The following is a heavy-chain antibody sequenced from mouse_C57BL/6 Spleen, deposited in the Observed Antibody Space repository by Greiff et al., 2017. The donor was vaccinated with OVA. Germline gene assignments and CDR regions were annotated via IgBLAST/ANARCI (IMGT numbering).Heavy chain of an antibody. J-gene: IGHJ3*01. CDR1: GFSLTSYG. CDR3: ATFCYGRSFLAY. CDR2: IWGVGST. D-gene: IGHD1-1*01. Sequence: VQVVESGPGLVAPSQSLSITCTVSGFSLTSYGVDWVRQSPGQGLEWLGVIWGVGSTNYNSALKSRLSISKENSKSQVYLKMNSLQTDDTAMYYCATFCYGRSFLAYWGQGTLVTVSA. V-gene: IGHV2-6*01.